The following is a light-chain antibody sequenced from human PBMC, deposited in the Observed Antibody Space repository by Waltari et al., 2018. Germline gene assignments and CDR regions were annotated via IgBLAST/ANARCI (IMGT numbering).Light chain of an antibody. CDR3: CSYAGSYTLGV. Sequence: QSALTQPRSVSGSPGQSVPISCTGTSSDLGAYNSVPWYQQPPGKAPKLMIYDVAKRPSGVPDRFSGSKSGDTASLTISGLQTEDEADYYCCSYAGSYTLGVFGGGTKLTVL. CDR1: SSDLGAYNS. CDR2: DVA. J-gene: IGLJ3*02. V-gene: IGLV2-11*01.